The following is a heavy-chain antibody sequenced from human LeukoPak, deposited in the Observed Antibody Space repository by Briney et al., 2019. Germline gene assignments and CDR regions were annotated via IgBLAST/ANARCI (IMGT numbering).Heavy chain of an antibody. CDR3: AREDPQTTVPEGMDV. Sequence: SETSSLTCTVSGGSISYYYWSWIRQSPGKGLEWIGYIYYSGTTNYNPSLKSRVTISVDTSKNQFSLQLRSVTAADTAVYYCAREDPQTTVPEGMDVWGQGTTVTVSS. J-gene: IGHJ6*02. CDR1: GGSISYYY. CDR2: IYYSGTT. V-gene: IGHV4-59*01. D-gene: IGHD4-17*01.